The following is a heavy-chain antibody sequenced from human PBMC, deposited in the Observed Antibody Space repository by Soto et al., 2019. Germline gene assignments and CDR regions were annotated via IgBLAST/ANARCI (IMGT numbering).Heavy chain of an antibody. CDR3: ARGLRRYYYGSDKRSKMFDY. V-gene: IGHV4-34*09. CDR2: IYYSGST. J-gene: IGHJ4*02. D-gene: IGHD3-10*01. CDR1: GGSFSGYY. Sequence: SETLSLTCAVYGGSFSGYYWSWIRQPPGKGLEWIGYIYYSGSTYYNPSLKSRVTISVDTSKNQFSLKLSSVTAADTAVYYCARGLRRYYYGSDKRSKMFDYWGQGTLVTVSS.